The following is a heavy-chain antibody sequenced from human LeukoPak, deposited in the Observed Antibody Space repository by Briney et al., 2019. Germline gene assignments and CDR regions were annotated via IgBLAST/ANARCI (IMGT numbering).Heavy chain of an antibody. V-gene: IGHV3-48*02. CDR3: ARVLRGLYNLGD. D-gene: IGHD3-10*01. Sequence: GGSLRLSCEASGFSLSISGMNWVRQAPGKGLEWVSYISSSSDLMSYVASVKGRFAVSRDNAKNSLFLQMNSLRDEDTAVYYCARVLRGLYNLGDWGQGTLVTVSS. CDR2: ISSSSDLM. J-gene: IGHJ4*02. CDR1: GFSLSISG.